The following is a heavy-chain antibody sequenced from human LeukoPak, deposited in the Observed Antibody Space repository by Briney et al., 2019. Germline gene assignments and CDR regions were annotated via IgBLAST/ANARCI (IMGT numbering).Heavy chain of an antibody. D-gene: IGHD6-25*01. CDR1: GFTFGDYA. V-gene: IGHV3-49*04. CDR3: TKYASSGWYFDY. CDR2: IRNKAYGGTT. Sequence: GGSLRLSCTASGFTFGDYAMSWVRQAPGKGLEWVGFIRNKAYGGTTDYAASVKGRFTNSRDDSKSIAYLQVNSLKTDDTAVYYCTKYASSGWYFDYWGQGTLVTVSS. J-gene: IGHJ4*02.